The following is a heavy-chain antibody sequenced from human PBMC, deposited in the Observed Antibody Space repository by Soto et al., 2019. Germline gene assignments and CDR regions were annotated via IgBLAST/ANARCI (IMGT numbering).Heavy chain of an antibody. CDR2: ISYDGSNK. D-gene: IGHD6-13*01. Sequence: QVQLVESGGGVVQPGRSLRLSCAASGFTFSSYGMHWVRQAPGKGLEWVAVISYDGSNKYYADSVKGRFTISRDNSKNTLSLQMNSLRAEDTAVYYCAKDQPSGQRVHYYYGMDVWGQGTTVTVSS. J-gene: IGHJ6*02. CDR1: GFTFSSYG. CDR3: AKDQPSGQRVHYYYGMDV. V-gene: IGHV3-30*18.